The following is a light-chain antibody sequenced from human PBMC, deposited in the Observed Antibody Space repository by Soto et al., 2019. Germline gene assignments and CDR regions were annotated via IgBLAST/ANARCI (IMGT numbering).Light chain of an antibody. Sequence: LFCRGSQNVYNNLDWYQQKRGQAPRLLIYGASNRATGIPDRFSGRGSGTDFTLTISRVEPVELAVSYCQQRSNWPRTFGQGTQV. CDR2: GAS. CDR3: QQRSNWPRT. V-gene: IGKV3D-11*03. J-gene: IGKJ1*01. CDR1: QNVYNN.